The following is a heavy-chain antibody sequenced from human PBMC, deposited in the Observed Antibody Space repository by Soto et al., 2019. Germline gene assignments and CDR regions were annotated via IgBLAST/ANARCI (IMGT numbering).Heavy chain of an antibody. J-gene: IGHJ5*02. CDR3: ARDSPITMVGPVQNWFDP. D-gene: IGHD3-10*01. CDR1: VGSISSGGYY. Sequence: QVQLQESGPGLVKPSETLSLTCTVSVGSISSGGYYWSWIRQHPGKGLEWIGYIYYSGSTYYNPSLKGRVTISVDTSKNQVSLKLSSVTAADTAIYYCARDSPITMVGPVQNWFDPWGQGTLVTVSS. CDR2: IYYSGST. V-gene: IGHV4-31*03.